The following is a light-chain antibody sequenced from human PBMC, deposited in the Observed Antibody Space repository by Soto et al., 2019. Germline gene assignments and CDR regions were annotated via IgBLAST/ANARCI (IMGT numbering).Light chain of an antibody. Sequence: QSALTQPPSASGSPGQSVNISCTGTSSQVAFYNYVSWYQQHPGKAPKLIIYEVKKRPSGVPHRFSGSKSGDTASLTVSGLRPEDEADYYCQSYDSSLSGYVFGTGTKVTVL. V-gene: IGLV2-8*01. CDR3: QSYDSSLSGYV. CDR1: SSQVAFYNY. CDR2: EVK. J-gene: IGLJ1*01.